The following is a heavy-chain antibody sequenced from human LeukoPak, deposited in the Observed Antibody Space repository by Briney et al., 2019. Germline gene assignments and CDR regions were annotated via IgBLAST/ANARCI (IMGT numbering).Heavy chain of an antibody. D-gene: IGHD5-12*01. CDR3: AREYNGGLDY. CDR1: GFTFSNYW. CDR2: IETDGTTI. J-gene: IGHJ4*02. V-gene: IGHV3-74*01. Sequence: GGSLRLSCAASGFTFSNYWMHWVRQTPGKGLVWVANIETDGTTIHYADSVKGRFTISKDNAENTVYLQMNSLRAEDTGVYHCAREYNGGLDYWGQGTLVTVSS.